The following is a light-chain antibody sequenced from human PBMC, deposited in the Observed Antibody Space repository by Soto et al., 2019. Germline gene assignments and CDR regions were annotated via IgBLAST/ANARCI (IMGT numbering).Light chain of an antibody. J-gene: IGLJ2*01. V-gene: IGLV1-40*01. Sequence: QSVLTQPPSVSGAAGQRVTISCTGSSSNIGAGYDVHWYQQLPGTAPKLLIYGNTDRPSGVPDRFSGSKSGTSASLAITGLQAEDEADYYCQSYDSSMSGSKVVFGGGTKLTVL. CDR1: SSNIGAGYD. CDR2: GNT. CDR3: QSYDSSMSGSKVV.